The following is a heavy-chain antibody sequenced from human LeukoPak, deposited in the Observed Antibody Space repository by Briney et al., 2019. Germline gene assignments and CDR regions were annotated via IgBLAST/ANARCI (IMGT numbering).Heavy chain of an antibody. J-gene: IGHJ4*02. D-gene: IGHD6-13*01. CDR2: IWYDGTDK. V-gene: IGHV3-33*01. Sequence: PGGSLRLSCTASGITFSHYGMHWVRQAPGRGLEWVAGIWYDGTDKYYADSVKGRFTISRDNSRNTLYLQMNSLRVEDTAMYSCARDPAGNRGNFDYWGQGTLVTVS. CDR1: GITFSHYG. CDR3: ARDPAGNRGNFDY.